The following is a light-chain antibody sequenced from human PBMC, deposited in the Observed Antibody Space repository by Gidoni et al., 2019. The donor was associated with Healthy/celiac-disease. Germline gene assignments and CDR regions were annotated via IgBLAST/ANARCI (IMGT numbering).Light chain of an antibody. Sequence: DIQMTQSPSSLPASVGDRVTITCHASQTISSDLNWYQQKPGKAPKLLIYAASSLQSGVPSRFSGSGSGTDFTLTISSLQPEDFATYYCQQTYSTPYTFGQGTKLEIK. CDR2: AAS. CDR3: QQTYSTPYT. V-gene: IGKV1-39*01. CDR1: QTISSD. J-gene: IGKJ2*01.